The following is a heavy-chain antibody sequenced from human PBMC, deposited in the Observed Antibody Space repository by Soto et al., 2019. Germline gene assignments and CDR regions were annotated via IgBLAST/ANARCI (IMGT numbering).Heavy chain of an antibody. CDR1: GYTFTSYG. J-gene: IGHJ5*02. V-gene: IGHV1-18*01. CDR2: ISAYNGNT. Sequence: ASVKVSCKASGYTFTSYGISWVRQAPGQGLEWMGWISAYNGNTNYAQKLQGRVTMTTDTSTSTAYMELRSLRSDDTAVYYCARDVRMPYGGPGWLDPWGQGTLVTVSS. D-gene: IGHD4-17*01. CDR3: ARDVRMPYGGPGWLDP.